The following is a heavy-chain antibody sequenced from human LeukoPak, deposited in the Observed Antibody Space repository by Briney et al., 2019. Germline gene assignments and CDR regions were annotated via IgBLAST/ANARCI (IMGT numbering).Heavy chain of an antibody. CDR3: AKDLGYCSSTSCYGGFDY. CDR1: GFTFSSYG. J-gene: IGHJ4*02. D-gene: IGHD2-2*01. Sequence: GGSLRLSCAASGFTFSSYGMHWVRQAPGKGLEWVAFIRYDGSNKYYADSVKGRFTISRDNSKNTLYLQMNSLRAEDTAVYYCAKDLGYCSSTSCYGGFDYWGQGTLVTVSS. CDR2: IRYDGSNK. V-gene: IGHV3-30*02.